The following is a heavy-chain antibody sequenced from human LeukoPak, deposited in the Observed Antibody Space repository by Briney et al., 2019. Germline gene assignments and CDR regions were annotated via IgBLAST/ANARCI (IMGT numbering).Heavy chain of an antibody. V-gene: IGHV3-21*01. CDR2: IGSSGVYT. Sequence: GGSLRLSCVVSGFTFSDSAMNWVRQAPGKGLEWVSSIGSSGVYTYYADSLRGRFTVSRDNAKNSLYLEMNSLRAEDSAVYYCAREDVWFGVYYGMDVWGQGTTVTVSS. D-gene: IGHD3-10*01. CDR3: AREDVWFGVYYGMDV. J-gene: IGHJ6*02. CDR1: GFTFSDSA.